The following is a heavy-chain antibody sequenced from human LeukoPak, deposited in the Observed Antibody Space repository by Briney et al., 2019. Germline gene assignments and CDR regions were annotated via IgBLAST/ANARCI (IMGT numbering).Heavy chain of an antibody. CDR3: AVIAVARQFDY. V-gene: IGHV1-46*01. Sequence: ASVKVSCKASGYTFTSFYMHWMRQAPGQGLEWMGIINPSGGSTSYAQKFQGRVTMTRDTSTSTVYMELSSLRSEDTAVYYCAVIAVARQFDYWGQGTLVTVSS. J-gene: IGHJ4*02. D-gene: IGHD6-19*01. CDR1: GYTFTSFY. CDR2: INPSGGST.